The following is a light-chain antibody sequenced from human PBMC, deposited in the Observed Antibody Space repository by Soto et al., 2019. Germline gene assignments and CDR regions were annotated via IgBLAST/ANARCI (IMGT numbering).Light chain of an antibody. J-gene: IGLJ1*01. Sequence: QSALTQPPSASGSPGQSVTISCIGTASDIGRYNYVPWYQHHPGKAPKLIIYEVTKRPSGVPDRFSGSKSGNTASLTVSGLQADDEADYYCNSYVGSNNYVFGTGTKVTVL. CDR1: ASDIGRYNY. V-gene: IGLV2-8*01. CDR3: NSYVGSNNYV. CDR2: EVT.